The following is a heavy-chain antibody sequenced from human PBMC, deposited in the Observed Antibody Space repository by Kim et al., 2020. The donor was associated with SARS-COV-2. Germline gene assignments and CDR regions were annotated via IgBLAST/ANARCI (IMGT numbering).Heavy chain of an antibody. J-gene: IGHJ6*01. D-gene: IGHD6-13*01. CDR1: GFTFSSYS. CDR2: ISISSSYI. Sequence: GGSLRLSCAASGFTFSSYSMNWVRQAPGKGLEWVSSISISSSYIYYSDSVKGRFTISRDNAKNSLYLQMNSLRADDTAVYFCASNPEPGGMAVAGSGMDV. CDR3: ASNPEPGGMAVAGSGMDV. V-gene: IGHV3-21*04.